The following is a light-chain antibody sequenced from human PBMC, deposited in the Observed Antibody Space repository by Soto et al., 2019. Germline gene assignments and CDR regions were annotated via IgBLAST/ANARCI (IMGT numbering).Light chain of an antibody. CDR2: EVS. J-gene: IGLJ1*01. Sequence: HSVLTQPASVSGCPGQSITISCTGTSSDVGGYNYVSWYQQHPGKAPKLMIYEVSNRPSGVSNRFSGSKSGHTASLTISGLQSEDEADYFCTSYTSSSTLDVFGTGTKVTVL. V-gene: IGLV2-14*01. CDR3: TSYTSSSTLDV. CDR1: SSDVGGYNY.